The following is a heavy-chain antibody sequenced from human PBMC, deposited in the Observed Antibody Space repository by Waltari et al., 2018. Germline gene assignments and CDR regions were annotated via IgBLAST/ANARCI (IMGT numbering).Heavy chain of an antibody. CDR2: ISGSGGST. CDR3: AKDAPPHYCTGGVCPFDY. J-gene: IGHJ4*02. V-gene: IGHV3-23*04. CDR1: GFTFSSYA. Sequence: EVQLVESGGGLVQPGGSLRLSCAASGFTFSSYAMSWVRQAPGKGLEWVSAISGSGGSTYYADPVKGRFTISRDNSKNTLYLQMNSLRAEDTAVYYCAKDAPPHYCTGGVCPFDYWGQGTLVTVSS. D-gene: IGHD2-8*02.